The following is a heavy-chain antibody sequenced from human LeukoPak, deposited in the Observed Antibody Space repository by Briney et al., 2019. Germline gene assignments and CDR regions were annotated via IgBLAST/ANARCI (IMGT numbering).Heavy chain of an antibody. CDR3: AKTKTDFWSTLRGATWFDP. J-gene: IGHJ5*02. CDR2: IYTSGST. D-gene: IGHD3-3*01. V-gene: IGHV4-61*02. Sequence: SETLSLTCTVSGGSISSSSYYWSWIRQPAGKGLEWIGRIYTSGSTNYNPSLKSRVTMSVDTSKNQFSLKLSSVTAADTAVYYCAKTKTDFWSTLRGATWFDPWGQGTLVTVSS. CDR1: GGSISSSSYY.